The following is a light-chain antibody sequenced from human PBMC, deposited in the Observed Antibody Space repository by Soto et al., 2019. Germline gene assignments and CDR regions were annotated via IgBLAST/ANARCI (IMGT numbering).Light chain of an antibody. J-gene: IGLJ2*01. CDR1: REHSGYA. V-gene: IGLV4-69*01. CDR3: QTWGTGIQV. Sequence: QPVLTQSPSASASLGAPVKLTCTLSREHSGYAIAWHQQQPEKGPRYLMKLNSDGSHSKGDGIPDRFSGSSSGAERYLTISSLQSEDEADYYCQTWGTGIQVFGGGTKLTVL. CDR2: LNSDGSH.